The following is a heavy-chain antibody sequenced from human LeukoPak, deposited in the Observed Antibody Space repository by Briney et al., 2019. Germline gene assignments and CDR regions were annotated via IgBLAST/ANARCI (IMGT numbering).Heavy chain of an antibody. CDR2: ISYDGSNK. CDR1: GFTFSSYA. CDR3: ARVGVPAAIGWFDP. J-gene: IGHJ5*02. V-gene: IGHV3-30-3*01. Sequence: RGSLRLSCAASGFTFSSYAMHWVRQAPGKGLEWVAVISYDGSNKYYADSVKGRFTISRDNSKNTLYLQMNSLRAEDTAVYYCARVGVPAAIGWFDPWGQGTLVTVSS. D-gene: IGHD2-2*02.